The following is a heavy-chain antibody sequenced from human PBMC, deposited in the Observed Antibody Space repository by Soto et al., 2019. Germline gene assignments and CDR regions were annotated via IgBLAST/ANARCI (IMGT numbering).Heavy chain of an antibody. CDR2: ISYEGSHT. CDR3: AKEVHCGGGSCSWSEGFDY. V-gene: IGHV3-30*18. Sequence: QVQLVESGGGVVQPGRSLRLSCAASGFIFSSYGMHWVRQAPGKGLEWVAVISYEGSHTYYEDSVKGRFTITRDNSKNTLYLQMNSLRPEDTAVYYCAKEVHCGGGSCSWSEGFDYWGQGTLLTVSS. CDR1: GFIFSSYG. J-gene: IGHJ4*02. D-gene: IGHD2-15*01.